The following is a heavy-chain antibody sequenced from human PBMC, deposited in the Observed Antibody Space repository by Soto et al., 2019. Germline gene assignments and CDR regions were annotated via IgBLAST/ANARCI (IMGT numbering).Heavy chain of an antibody. V-gene: IGHV4-34*01. J-gene: IGHJ5*02. D-gene: IGHD6-19*01. CDR1: GRSFSGYY. CDR3: ARTDLQGSGWP. CDR2: INHSGST. Sequence: SETLSLTCAVYGRSFSGYYWSWIRQPPGKGLEWIGEINHSGSTNYNPSLKSRVTISLDTSKNQISLNLNSVTAADTAIYYCARTDLQGSGWPWGQGTLVTVSS.